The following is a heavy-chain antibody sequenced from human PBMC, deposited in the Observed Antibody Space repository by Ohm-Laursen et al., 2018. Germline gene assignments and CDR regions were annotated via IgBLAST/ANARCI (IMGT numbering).Heavy chain of an antibody. CDR1: GASISGYY. CDR2: IYYSGST. D-gene: IGHD5-12*01. CDR3: AREGVTTNNFDF. V-gene: IGHV4-59*01. J-gene: IGHJ4*02. Sequence: SDTLSLTCPVSGASISGYYWSWIRQPPGKGLEWIGFIYYSGSTNYNPSLRSRVTISLDTSKTQFSLKLSSVTAADTAVYYCAREGVTTNNFDFWGQGTLVTVSS.